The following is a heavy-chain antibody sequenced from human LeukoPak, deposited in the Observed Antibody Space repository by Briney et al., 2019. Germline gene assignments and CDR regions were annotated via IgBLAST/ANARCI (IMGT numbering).Heavy chain of an antibody. CDR1: GGSFSGYY. CDR3: ARVFADSSGYYFSAFDI. Sequence: PSETLSLTCAVYGGSFSGYYWSWIRQPPGKGLEWIGEINHSGSTNYNPSPKSRVTISVDTSKNQFSLKLSSVTAADTAVYYCARVFADSSGYYFSAFDIWGQGTMVTVSS. D-gene: IGHD3-22*01. CDR2: INHSGST. J-gene: IGHJ3*02. V-gene: IGHV4-34*01.